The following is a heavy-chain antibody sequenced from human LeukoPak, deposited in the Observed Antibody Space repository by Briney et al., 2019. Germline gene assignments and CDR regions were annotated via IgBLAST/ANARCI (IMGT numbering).Heavy chain of an antibody. D-gene: IGHD3-10*02. J-gene: IGHJ6*04. Sequence: GGSLRLSCAASGFTFSSYGMNWVRQAPGKGLEWVSYISSSGSTIYYADSVKGRFTISRDNAKNSLYLQMNSLRSEDTAVYYCAELGITMIGGVWGKGTTVTISS. CDR3: AELGITMIGGV. V-gene: IGHV3-48*03. CDR1: GFTFSSYG. CDR2: ISSSGSTI.